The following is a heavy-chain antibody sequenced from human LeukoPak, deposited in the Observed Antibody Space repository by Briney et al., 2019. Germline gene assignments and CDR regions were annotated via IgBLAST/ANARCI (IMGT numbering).Heavy chain of an antibody. Sequence: PGGSLRLSCAASGFTFDDYAMHWVRQAPGKGLEWVSGISWNSGSIGYADSVKGRFTISRDNAKNSLYLQMNSLRAEDTALYYCAKGTEPQVWAPSDYWGQGTLVTVSS. CDR3: AKGTEPQVWAPSDY. J-gene: IGHJ4*02. D-gene: IGHD1-26*01. CDR2: ISWNSGSI. V-gene: IGHV3-9*01. CDR1: GFTFDDYA.